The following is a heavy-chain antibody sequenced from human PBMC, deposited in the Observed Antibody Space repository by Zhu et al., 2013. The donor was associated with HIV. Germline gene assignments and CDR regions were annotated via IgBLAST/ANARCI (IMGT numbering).Heavy chain of an antibody. CDR2: IIPIFGTA. V-gene: IGHV1-69*06. D-gene: IGHD3-3*01. J-gene: IGHJ4*02. Sequence: QVQLVQSGAEVKKPGSSVKVSCKASGGTFSSYAISWVRQAPGQGLEWMGGIIPIFGTANYAQKLQGRVTMTTDTSTSTAHMELRSLTSDDTAVYYCARDHPERYPGVVIILDYWGQGTLVTVSS. CDR1: GGTFSSYA. CDR3: ARDHPERYPGVVIILDY.